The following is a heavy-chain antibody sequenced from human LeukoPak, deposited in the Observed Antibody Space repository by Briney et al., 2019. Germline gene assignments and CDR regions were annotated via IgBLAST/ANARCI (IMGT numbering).Heavy chain of an antibody. CDR1: GFTFGSYW. J-gene: IGHJ4*02. Sequence: QSGGPLRLSCATSGFTFGSYWMTWVRQPPGKGLEWVANIKQDGSEKNYVDSVERRFNISRDNAKTSLYLQMKRLRAEDAAVYSSARVPPRHLQVPCYWGQGTRVTVSS. V-gene: IGHV3-7*03. D-gene: IGHD1-1*01. CDR3: ARVPPRHLQVPCY. CDR2: IKQDGSEK.